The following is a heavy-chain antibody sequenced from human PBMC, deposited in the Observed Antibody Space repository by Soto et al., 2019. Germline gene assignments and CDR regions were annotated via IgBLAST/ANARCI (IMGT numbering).Heavy chain of an antibody. CDR1: GGSVSSGSYY. J-gene: IGHJ5*02. Sequence: PSETLSLTCTVSGGSVSSGSYYWSWIRQPPGKGLEWIGYIYYSGSTNYNPSLKSRVTISVDTSKNQFSLKLSSVTAADTAVYYCARSYSSSWYDSSTGWFDPWGQGTLVTVSS. CDR3: ARSYSSSWYDSSTGWFDP. V-gene: IGHV4-61*01. D-gene: IGHD6-13*01. CDR2: IYYSGST.